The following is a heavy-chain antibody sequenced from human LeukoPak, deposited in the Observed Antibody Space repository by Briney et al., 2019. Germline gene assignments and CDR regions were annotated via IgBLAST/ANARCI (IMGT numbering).Heavy chain of an antibody. J-gene: IGHJ4*02. D-gene: IGHD3-10*01. Sequence: ASVKVSCKVSGYTLTELSMHWVRQAPGKGLEWMGGYDPEIGETIYAQKFQGRVTITRNTSISTAYMELSSLRSEDTAVYYCASLHYYGSGSYDYWGQGTLVTVSS. CDR2: YDPEIGET. CDR1: GYTLTELS. V-gene: IGHV1-24*01. CDR3: ASLHYYGSGSYDY.